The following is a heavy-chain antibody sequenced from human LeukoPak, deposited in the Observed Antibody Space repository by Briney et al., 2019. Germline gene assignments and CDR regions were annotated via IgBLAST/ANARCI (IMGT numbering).Heavy chain of an antibody. CDR1: GFTFSSYS. Sequence: PGGSLRLSCAASGFTFSSYSMNWVRQAPGKGLEWVSVIYSGGSTYYADSVKGRFTISRDNSKNTLYLQMNSLRAEDTAVYYCARVEMATIFHWGQGTLVTVSS. J-gene: IGHJ4*02. CDR2: IYSGGST. V-gene: IGHV3-53*01. D-gene: IGHD5-24*01. CDR3: ARVEMATIFH.